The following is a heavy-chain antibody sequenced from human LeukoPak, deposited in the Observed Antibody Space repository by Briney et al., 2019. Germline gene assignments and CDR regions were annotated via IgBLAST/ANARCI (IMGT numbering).Heavy chain of an antibody. CDR2: ISAYNGNT. CDR3: ARERHDILTGYYTIDY. J-gene: IGHJ4*02. Sequence: ASVKVSCKASGYTFTSYGISWVRQAPGQGLEWMGWISAYNGNTNYAQKLQGRVTMTTDTSTSTAYMELRSLRSDDTAVYYCARERHDILTGYYTIDYWGQGTLVTVSS. CDR1: GYTFTSYG. V-gene: IGHV1-18*01. D-gene: IGHD3-9*01.